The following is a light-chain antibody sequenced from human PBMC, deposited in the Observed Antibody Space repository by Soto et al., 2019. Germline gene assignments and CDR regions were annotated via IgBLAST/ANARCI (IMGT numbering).Light chain of an antibody. V-gene: IGKV4-1*01. CDR3: QQYYATPHT. J-gene: IGKJ2*01. CDR2: WAS. Sequence: DIVMTQSPDSLAVPLGERASINCKSSQNILYSSNNKNFLAWYQHKPGQSPKLLIYWASTRESGVPDRFSGSGSETDVTLTISSLQAEDVAVYYCQQYYATPHTFGQGTKLEI. CDR1: QNILYSSNNKNF.